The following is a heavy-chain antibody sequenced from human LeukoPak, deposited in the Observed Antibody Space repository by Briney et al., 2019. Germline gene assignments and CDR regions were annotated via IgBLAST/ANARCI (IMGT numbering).Heavy chain of an antibody. CDR2: IKSKTDGGTT. CDR1: GFTFSNAW. V-gene: IGHV3-15*01. Sequence: GGSLRLSCAASGFTFSNAWMSWVRQAPGKGLEWVGRIKSKTDGGTTDYAAPVKGRFTISRDDSKNTLYLQMNSLKTEDTAVYYCTTDLDHELLGSSYYYYMDVWGKGTTVTVSS. D-gene: IGHD2-15*01. CDR3: TTDLDHELLGSSYYYYMDV. J-gene: IGHJ6*03.